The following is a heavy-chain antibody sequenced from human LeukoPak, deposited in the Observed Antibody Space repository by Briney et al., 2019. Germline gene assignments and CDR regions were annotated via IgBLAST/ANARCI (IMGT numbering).Heavy chain of an antibody. D-gene: IGHD6-19*01. V-gene: IGHV4-34*01. CDR1: GGSFSGYY. Sequence: SETLSLTCAVYGGSFSGYYWSWIRQPPGKGLEWIGEINHSGSTNYNPSLKSRVTISVDTSKNQFSLKLSSVTAAETAVYYCASRRDGSGWYDDYRGQGTLVTVSS. CDR2: INHSGST. J-gene: IGHJ4*01. CDR3: ASRRDGSGWYDDY.